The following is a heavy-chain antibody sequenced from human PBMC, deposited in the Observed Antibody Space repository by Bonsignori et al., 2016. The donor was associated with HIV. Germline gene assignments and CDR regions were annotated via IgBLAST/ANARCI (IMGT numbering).Heavy chain of an antibody. D-gene: IGHD2-2*01. CDR3: ATKNQAVSTTLPLDDAFHI. Sequence: WVRQAPGQGLEWLATIIPIPHIRHYSQKVQGRVTVTADVSTSTVYMEFSSLTSEDTAMYFCATKNQAVSTTLPLDDAFHIWGQGTVVTVSS. J-gene: IGHJ3*02. V-gene: IGHV1-69*02. CDR2: IIPIPHIR.